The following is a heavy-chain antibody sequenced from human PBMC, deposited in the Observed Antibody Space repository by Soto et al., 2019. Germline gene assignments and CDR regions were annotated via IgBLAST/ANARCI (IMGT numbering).Heavy chain of an antibody. D-gene: IGHD1-26*01. J-gene: IGHJ5*02. V-gene: IGHV3-53*01. CDR3: VRDRGGSYWLDP. Sequence: GGSLRLSCAAAGFIVSNSYMSWVRQAPGKGLEWVSILYSGGTTYYADSVKGRFTFSRDNAANTVFLEMNNLRVEDTAVYYCVRDRGGSYWLDPWGQGTLVTVSS. CDR1: GFIVSNSY. CDR2: LYSGGTT.